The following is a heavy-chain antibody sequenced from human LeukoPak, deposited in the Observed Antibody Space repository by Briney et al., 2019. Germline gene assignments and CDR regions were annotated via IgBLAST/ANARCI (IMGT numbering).Heavy chain of an antibody. J-gene: IGHJ4*02. CDR2: ISAYNGNT. D-gene: IGHD3-10*01. V-gene: IGHV1-18*01. CDR3: AREMYYGSGSSKELDY. Sequence: ASVKVSCKASGYTFSSYGISWVRQAPGQGLEWMGWISAYNGNTYYAQKLQGRVTMTTDTSTSTAYKELRSLRSDDTAVYYCAREMYYGSGSSKELDYWGQGTLVTVSS. CDR1: GYTFSSYG.